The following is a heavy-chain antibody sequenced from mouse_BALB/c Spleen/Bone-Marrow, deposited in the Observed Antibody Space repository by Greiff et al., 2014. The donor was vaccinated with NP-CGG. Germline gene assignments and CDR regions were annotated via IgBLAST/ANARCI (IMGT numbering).Heavy chain of an antibody. CDR2: INSGSGGT. CDR1: GYAFTNYL. CDR3: ARAITDAMDY. V-gene: IGHV1-54*01. J-gene: IGHJ4*01. Sequence: QVQLQQPGAELVRPGTSVKVSCKGSGYAFTNYLIEWLKQRPGQGLEWIGVINSGSGGTKYNEKFKGRATLTADKSSSTAYMQLSSLTSDDSAVYFCARAITDAMDYWGQGTSVTVSS. D-gene: IGHD2-4*01.